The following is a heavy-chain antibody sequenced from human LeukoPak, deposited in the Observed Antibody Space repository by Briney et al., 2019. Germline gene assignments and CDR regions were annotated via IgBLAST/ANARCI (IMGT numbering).Heavy chain of an antibody. Sequence: GGSLRLSCAASGFTFSSYGMHWVRQAPGKGLEWVAVISYDGSNKYYADSVKGRFTISRDNSKNTLYLQMNSLRAEDTAVHYCAKLLPRDGYNYFDYWGQGTLVTVSS. V-gene: IGHV3-30*18. CDR3: AKLLPRDGYNYFDY. CDR2: ISYDGSNK. CDR1: GFTFSSYG. J-gene: IGHJ4*02. D-gene: IGHD5-24*01.